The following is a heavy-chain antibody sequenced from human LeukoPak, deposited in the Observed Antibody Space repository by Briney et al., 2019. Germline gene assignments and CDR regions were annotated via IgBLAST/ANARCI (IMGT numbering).Heavy chain of an antibody. CDR2: IYYSGST. CDR1: GGSISSYY. Sequence: KASETLSLTCTVSGGSISSYYWSWIRQPAGKGLEWIGYIYYSGSTNYNPSLKSRVTISVDTFKNQFSLKLSSVTAADTAVYYCAREGDYGDSFDYWGQGTLVTVSS. D-gene: IGHD4-17*01. CDR3: AREGDYGDSFDY. J-gene: IGHJ4*02. V-gene: IGHV4-59*01.